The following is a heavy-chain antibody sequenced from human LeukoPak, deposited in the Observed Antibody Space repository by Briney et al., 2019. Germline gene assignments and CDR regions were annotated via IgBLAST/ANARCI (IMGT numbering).Heavy chain of an antibody. V-gene: IGHV1-18*01. Sequence: ASVKVSCKASGYTFTSYGITWVRQAPGQGLEWKGWINAYNGDTNYAQKFQGRVTMTTDTSTSTAYMELRSLRSDDTAVYYCARDERITMIVVVNDAFDIWGQGTMVTVSS. J-gene: IGHJ3*02. CDR3: ARDERITMIVVVNDAFDI. CDR2: INAYNGDT. CDR1: GYTFTSYG. D-gene: IGHD3-22*01.